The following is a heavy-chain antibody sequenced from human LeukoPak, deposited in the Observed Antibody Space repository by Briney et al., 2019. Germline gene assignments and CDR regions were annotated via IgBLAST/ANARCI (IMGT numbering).Heavy chain of an antibody. V-gene: IGHV4-61*01. J-gene: IGHJ5*02. D-gene: IGHD3-9*01. CDR1: GGSVSSGSYY. CDR2: IYYSGST. CDR3: AKWDDILTGYNH. Sequence: SETLSLTCTVSGGSVSSGSYYWSWIRQPPGKGLEWIGYIYYSGSTNYNPSLKSRVTISVDTSKNQFSLKLSSVTAADTAVYYCAKWDDILTGYNHWGQGTLVTVSS.